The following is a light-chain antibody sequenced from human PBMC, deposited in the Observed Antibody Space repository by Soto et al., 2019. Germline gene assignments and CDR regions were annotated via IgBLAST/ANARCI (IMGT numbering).Light chain of an antibody. Sequence: QSALTQPASVSGSPGQSITISCTGTSSDVGSYXLVSWYQQHPGKAPKLMIYEGSKRPSGVSNRFSGSKSGNTASLTISGLQAEDEADYYCCSYADSSTWVFGGGTKLTVL. J-gene: IGLJ3*02. V-gene: IGLV2-23*01. CDR3: CSYADSSTWV. CDR1: SSDVGSYXL. CDR2: EGS.